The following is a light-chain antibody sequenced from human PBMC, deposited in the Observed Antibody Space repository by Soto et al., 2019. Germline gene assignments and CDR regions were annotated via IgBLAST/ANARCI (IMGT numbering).Light chain of an antibody. Sequence: EIVLTQSPGTLSLSPGERATLSCRASQRVSSNYLAWYQQKSGQAPRLLIYGISSRATGIPDRFSGSGSGTEFTLTISRLEPEDFAVYYCQQYGTSRTFGQGTKVEV. CDR1: QRVSSNY. J-gene: IGKJ1*01. CDR3: QQYGTSRT. CDR2: GIS. V-gene: IGKV3-20*01.